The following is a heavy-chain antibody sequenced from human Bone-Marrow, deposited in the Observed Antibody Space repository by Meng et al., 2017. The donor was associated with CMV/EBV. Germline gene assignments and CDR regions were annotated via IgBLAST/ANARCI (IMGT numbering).Heavy chain of an antibody. CDR3: SKSRMYYGDYPDY. CDR2: ISSRSDYI. D-gene: IGHD4-17*01. J-gene: IGHJ4*02. V-gene: IGHV3-21*06. Sequence: CAASGFNFSSYSMNWVRQVPGKGLEWVSSISSRSDYIFYADSVKGRFTISRDNAKNLLYLQMHRLRVEDTALYYCSKSRMYYGDYPDYWGQGTLVTVSS. CDR1: GFNFSSYS.